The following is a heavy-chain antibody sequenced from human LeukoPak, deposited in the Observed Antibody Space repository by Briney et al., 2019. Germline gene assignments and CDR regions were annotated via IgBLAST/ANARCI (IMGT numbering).Heavy chain of an antibody. J-gene: IGHJ3*02. V-gene: IGHV3-21*01. Sequence: GGSLRLSGAASGFTFSSYSMNWVRQAPGKGLEWVSSISSSSSYIYYADSVKGRFTISRDNAKNSLYLQMNSLRAEDTAVYYCSVIAVAGRMVDAFDIWGQGTMVTVSS. CDR3: SVIAVAGRMVDAFDI. CDR1: GFTFSSYS. CDR2: ISSSSSYI. D-gene: IGHD6-19*01.